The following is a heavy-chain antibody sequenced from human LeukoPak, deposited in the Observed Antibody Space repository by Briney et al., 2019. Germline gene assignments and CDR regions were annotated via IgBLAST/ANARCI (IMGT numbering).Heavy chain of an antibody. CDR2: IYYSGST. V-gene: IGHV4-39*01. CDR1: GGSISSSSYY. Sequence: SETLSLTCTVSGGSISSSSYYWGWIRQPPGKGLEWIGSIYYSGSTYYNPSLKSRVTISVDTSKNQFSLKLSSVTAADTAVYYCARHGSGSYPYYFDYWGQGTLVTVSS. D-gene: IGHD3-10*01. J-gene: IGHJ4*02. CDR3: ARHGSGSYPYYFDY.